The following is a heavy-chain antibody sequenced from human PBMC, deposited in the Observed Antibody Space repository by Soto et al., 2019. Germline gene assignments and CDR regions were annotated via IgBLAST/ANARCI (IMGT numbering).Heavy chain of an antibody. CDR1: GYTFTVYY. D-gene: IGHD1-26*01. V-gene: IGHV1-2*02. CDR3: ARDLAKGGGSAGFDY. Sequence: QVPLVQSGAEVKKPGASVNVSCKASGYTFTVYYMHWVRQAPGQGLEWMGWINPKSGGTMYPQKFQGRVTMTWDTSISTAYMALTRLRSDDTAVYYCARDLAKGGGSAGFDYWGQGTLGTVSS. J-gene: IGHJ4*02. CDR2: INPKSGGT.